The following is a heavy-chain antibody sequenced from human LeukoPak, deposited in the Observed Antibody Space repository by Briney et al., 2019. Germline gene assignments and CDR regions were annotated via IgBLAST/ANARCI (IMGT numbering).Heavy chain of an antibody. J-gene: IGHJ3*02. CDR1: GFTFSSYA. CDR2: ISGSGGST. CDR3: AKDGYSSSWYADAFDI. V-gene: IGHV3-23*01. Sequence: GGSLRLSCAASGFTFSSYAMSWVRQAPGKGLEWVSAISGSGGSTYYADSVKGRFTISRDNSKNTLYLQMNSLRAEDTAVYYCAKDGYSSSWYADAFDIWGQGTMVTVSS. D-gene: IGHD6-13*01.